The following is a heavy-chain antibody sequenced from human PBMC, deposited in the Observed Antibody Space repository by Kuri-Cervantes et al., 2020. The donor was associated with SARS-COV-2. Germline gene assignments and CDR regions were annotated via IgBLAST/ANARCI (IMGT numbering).Heavy chain of an antibody. J-gene: IGHJ4*02. D-gene: IGHD2-2*01. CDR1: GFTFSSYW. CDR3: IVVVPAAFDY. V-gene: IGHV3-48*01. Sequence: ETLSLTCAASGFTFSSYWMSWVRQAPGKGLEWVSYISSSSSTIYYADSVKGRFTISRDNAKNSLYLQMNSLRAEDTAVYYCIVVVPAAFDYWGQGTLVTVSS. CDR2: ISSSSSTI.